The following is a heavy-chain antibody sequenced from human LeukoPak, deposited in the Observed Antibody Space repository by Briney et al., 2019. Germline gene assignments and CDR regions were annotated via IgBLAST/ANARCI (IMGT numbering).Heavy chain of an antibody. CDR2: IYYSGST. Sequence: SETLSLTCTVSGGSIATDGYFWSWIRQPPGKGLEWIGYIYYSGSTNYNPSLKSRVTISVDTSKNQFSLKLSSVTAADTAVYYCARRYCSGNTCYDAFDIWGQGTMVTVSS. V-gene: IGHV4-61*08. CDR3: ARRYCSGNTCYDAFDI. J-gene: IGHJ3*02. D-gene: IGHD2-15*01. CDR1: GGSIATDGYF.